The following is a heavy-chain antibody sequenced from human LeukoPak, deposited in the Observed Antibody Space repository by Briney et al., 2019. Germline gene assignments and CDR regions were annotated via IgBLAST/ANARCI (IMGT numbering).Heavy chain of an antibody. Sequence: KSSETLSLTCTVSGGSISTSSYYWGWIRQPPGKGLECIGNIYYSGSTYYNPSLKSRVTISVDTSKNQFSLKLSSVTAADTAVYYCARLARHLLWFGELLLSGHRDPRKYYMDVWGKGTTVTISS. J-gene: IGHJ6*03. D-gene: IGHD3-10*01. CDR2: IYYSGST. V-gene: IGHV4-39*07. CDR3: ARLARHLLWFGELLLSGHRDPRKYYMDV. CDR1: GGSISTSSYY.